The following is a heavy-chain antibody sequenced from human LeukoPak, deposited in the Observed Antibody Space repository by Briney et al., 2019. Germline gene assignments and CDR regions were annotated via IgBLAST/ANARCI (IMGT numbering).Heavy chain of an antibody. CDR3: ASNYYGSGSYYFADY. J-gene: IGHJ4*02. D-gene: IGHD3-10*01. V-gene: IGHV4-39*01. CDR1: GGSISSSSYY. Sequence: SETLSLTCTVSGGSISSSSYYWGWIRQPPGKGLEWIGSIYYSGSTYYNPSLKSRVTISVDTSKNQFSLKLSSVTAADTAVYYCASNYYGSGSYYFADYWGPGTLVTVSS. CDR2: IYYSGST.